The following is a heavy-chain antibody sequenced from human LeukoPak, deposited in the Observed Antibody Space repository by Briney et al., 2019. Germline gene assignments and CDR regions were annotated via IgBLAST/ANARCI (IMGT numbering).Heavy chain of an antibody. CDR3: VKDRASSYYESSGRAFDI. CDR1: GFTFGNYG. J-gene: IGHJ3*02. D-gene: IGHD3-22*01. CDR2: FWSGGGHI. V-gene: IGHV3-30*02. Sequence: PGGSLRLSCAASGFTFGNYGMHWVRQAPGKGLEWVAVFWSGGGHIYYADSVKGRFTISRDNSRNTMYLQMNSLRADDTALYYCVKDRASSYYESSGRAFDIWGQGTMVTVSS.